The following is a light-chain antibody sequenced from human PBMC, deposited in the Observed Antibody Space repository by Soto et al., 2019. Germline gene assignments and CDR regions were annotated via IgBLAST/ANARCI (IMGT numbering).Light chain of an antibody. V-gene: IGKV1-33*01. CDR1: QDISNF. CDR2: DAS. Sequence: DIQMTQSPSSLSASVGDRVTITCQASQDISNFLNWYQQKPGKAPKLLIFDASNLETGVPSRFSGSGSGTDFTFTISSLQPEDFELYFCQHYDSLPYSFGQGTKVDIK. CDR3: QHYDSLPYS. J-gene: IGKJ2*01.